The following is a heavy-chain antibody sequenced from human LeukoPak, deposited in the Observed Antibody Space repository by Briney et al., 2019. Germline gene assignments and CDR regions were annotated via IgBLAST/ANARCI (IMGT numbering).Heavy chain of an antibody. CDR1: GFTFSDHY. V-gene: IGHV3-72*01. CDR2: IREKPHSYST. CDR3: ARGFRYGSNWGFDY. D-gene: IGHD5-24*01. Sequence: GGSLRLYCTASGFTFSDHYMDWVRQAPGKGLEWVARIREKPHSYSTEYAASVKGRFTISRDDSRNSLYLQMSSLKTEDTAVYYCARGFRYGSNWGFDYWGQGTLVTVSS. J-gene: IGHJ4*02.